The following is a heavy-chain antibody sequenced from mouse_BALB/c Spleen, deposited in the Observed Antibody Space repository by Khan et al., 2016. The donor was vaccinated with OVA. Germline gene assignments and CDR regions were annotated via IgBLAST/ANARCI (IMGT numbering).Heavy chain of an antibody. CDR1: GYTFTSNT. CDR3: ARRTTGYTMDY. D-gene: IGHD2-14*01. Sequence: QAQLKESGAELARPGASVRMSCKASGYTFTSNTMHWVKQRPGQGLEWIGYINPRSGYTNYNQNFKDKATLTADKSSSTAYMQLSSLTSEDSAVYYCARRTTGYTMDYWGQGTSVTVSS. CDR2: INPRSGYT. J-gene: IGHJ4*01. V-gene: IGHV1-4*01.